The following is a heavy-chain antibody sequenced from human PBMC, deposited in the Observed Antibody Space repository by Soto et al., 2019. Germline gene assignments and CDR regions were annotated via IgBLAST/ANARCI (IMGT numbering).Heavy chain of an antibody. J-gene: IGHJ4*02. Sequence: GESLKISCKASGYSSTSYWIGWVRQRPGKGLEWMGIVYPGDSDTRYNSSFRGQVTISVDRSTSTAYLQWSSLKASDSAMYYCTRRDDYIDYWGQGTQVTVSS. CDR3: TRRDDYIDY. CDR1: GYSSTSYW. V-gene: IGHV5-51*01. CDR2: VYPGDSDT.